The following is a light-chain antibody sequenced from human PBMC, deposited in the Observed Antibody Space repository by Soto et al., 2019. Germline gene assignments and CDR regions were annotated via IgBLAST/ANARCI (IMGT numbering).Light chain of an antibody. CDR3: QQYGSSPPT. CDR1: QSVSSSY. V-gene: IGKV3-20*01. Sequence: EIVLTQSPGTLSLSPGERATLSCRASQSVSSSYLAWYQQKPGQAPRLLIYDASSRSTGIPDRFSGSGSGTDFTLTISRLEPEDFAVYYCQQYGSSPPTFGVGTKVDIK. J-gene: IGKJ4*01. CDR2: DAS.